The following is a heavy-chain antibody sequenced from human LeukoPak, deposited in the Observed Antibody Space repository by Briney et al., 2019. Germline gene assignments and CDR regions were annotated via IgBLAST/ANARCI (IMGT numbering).Heavy chain of an antibody. J-gene: IGHJ4*02. Sequence: SSETLSLTCAVYGGSFSGYYWSWIRQPPGKGLEWIGEINHSGSTNYNPSLKSRVTISVDTSKNQFSLKLSSVTAADTAVYYCARAPYSSGWAFDYWGQGTLVTVSS. CDR2: INHSGST. CDR1: GGSFSGYY. V-gene: IGHV4-34*01. CDR3: ARAPYSSGWAFDY. D-gene: IGHD6-19*01.